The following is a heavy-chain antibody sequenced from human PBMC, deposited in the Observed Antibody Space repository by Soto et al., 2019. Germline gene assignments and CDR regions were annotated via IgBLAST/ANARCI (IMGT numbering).Heavy chain of an antibody. Sequence: LSLTCTVSGGSISSGGYYWSWIRQHPGKGLEWIGYIYYSGSTYYNPSLKSRVTISVDTSKNQFSLKLSSVTAADTAVYYCARDHIVVVPAAPSPGGYYYYYRMDVWGQGTKVTVS. V-gene: IGHV4-31*03. CDR3: ARDHIVVVPAAPSPGGYYYYYRMDV. CDR1: GGSISSGGYY. J-gene: IGHJ6*02. D-gene: IGHD2-2*01. CDR2: IYYSGST.